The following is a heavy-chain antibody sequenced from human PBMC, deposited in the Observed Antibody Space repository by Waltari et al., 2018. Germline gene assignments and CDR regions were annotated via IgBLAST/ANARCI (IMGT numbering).Heavy chain of an antibody. CDR2: IYYSGST. J-gene: IGHJ4*02. CDR1: GGSIRSSNYY. D-gene: IGHD5-12*01. CDR3: ARGSATDLDF. V-gene: IGHV4-39*07. Sequence: QLQLQGSGPGLVKPSETLSLTCTISGGSIRSSNYYWGWIRQPPGKGLYWIGTIYYSGSTYYTPSLKSRVTISVDTSKNQFSLKLSSVTAADTAVYYCARGSATDLDFWGQGTLVTVSS.